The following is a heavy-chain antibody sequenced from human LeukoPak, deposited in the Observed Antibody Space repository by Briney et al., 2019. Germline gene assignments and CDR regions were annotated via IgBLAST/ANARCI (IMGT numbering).Heavy chain of an antibody. Sequence: ASVKVSCKASGYTFTGYYMHWVRQAPGQGLEWMGRINPNSGGTNYAQKFQGRVTMTRDTSISTAYMELSRLRSDDTAVYYCARVRVATIFTSMAYFDYWGQETLVTVSS. J-gene: IGHJ4*02. CDR2: INPNSGGT. CDR1: GYTFTGYY. CDR3: ARVRVATIFTSMAYFDY. V-gene: IGHV1-2*06. D-gene: IGHD5-12*01.